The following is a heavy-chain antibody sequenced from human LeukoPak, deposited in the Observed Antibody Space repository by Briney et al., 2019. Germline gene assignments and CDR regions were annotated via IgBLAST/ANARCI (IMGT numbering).Heavy chain of an antibody. CDR3: GRTSIVGVVRFDP. CDR1: GVSNNSYY. Sequence: PSETLSLTCTVSGVSNNSYYCGWIRQPAGKGLDWIGRIYTGGSTNYSPSLKSRVTMSIGTSKNHFSLKLSSVTAADTGVYYWGRTSIVGVVRFDPWGQGTLVTVSS. D-gene: IGHD3-3*02. V-gene: IGHV4-4*07. J-gene: IGHJ5*02. CDR2: IYTGGST.